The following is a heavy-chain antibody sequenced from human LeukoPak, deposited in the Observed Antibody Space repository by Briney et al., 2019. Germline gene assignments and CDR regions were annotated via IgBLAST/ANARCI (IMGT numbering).Heavy chain of an antibody. D-gene: IGHD3-9*01. CDR2: IDPSDSYT. CDR1: GYSFTSYW. Sequence: GESLKISCKGSGYSFTSYWISWVRQMPGKGLEWMGRIDPSDSYTNYSPSFPGHVTISADKSISTAYLQWSSLKASDTAMYYCARERYFDWLLSFDYWGQGTLVTVSS. CDR3: ARERYFDWLLSFDY. V-gene: IGHV5-10-1*01. J-gene: IGHJ4*02.